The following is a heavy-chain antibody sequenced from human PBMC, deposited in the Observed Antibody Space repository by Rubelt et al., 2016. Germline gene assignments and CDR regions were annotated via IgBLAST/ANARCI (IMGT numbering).Heavy chain of an antibody. D-gene: IGHD6-19*01. CDR3: AREGSIAVVASDAFDI. Sequence: EVQLVESGGGLVKPGGSLRLSCAASGFTFSSYSMNWVRQAPGKGLEWVSSISSSSSYIYYADSVKVRFTISRDNAKNSLYLQMNSLRAEDTAVYYCAREGSIAVVASDAFDIWGQGTMVTVSS. J-gene: IGHJ3*02. V-gene: IGHV3-21*01. CDR2: ISSSSSYI. CDR1: GFTFSSYS.